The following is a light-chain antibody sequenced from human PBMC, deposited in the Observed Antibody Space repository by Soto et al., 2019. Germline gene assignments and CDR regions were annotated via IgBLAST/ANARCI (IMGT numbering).Light chain of an antibody. V-gene: IGKV3-15*01. CDR1: QTVGSN. Sequence: ETVMTQSPATLSVSPGERATLSCRASQTVGSNLAGYQQTPGRAPRLLIYGASTRATGIPARFSGGGSGTEFTLTISSLQSEDFAVYYCQQYNDWPRTFGQGTKVEI. CDR2: GAS. CDR3: QQYNDWPRT. J-gene: IGKJ1*01.